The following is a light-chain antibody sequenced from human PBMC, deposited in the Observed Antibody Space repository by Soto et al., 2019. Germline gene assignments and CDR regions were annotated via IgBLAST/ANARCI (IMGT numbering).Light chain of an antibody. Sequence: EIVLTLSPGTLSLSPGERATLSCRASQSISSSYLAWYQQRPGQAPRLLIFGASYRATGIPDRFSGSGSGRDFSLTISRLEPEDFAVYYCQQYSSSPPEFTFGPGTRVDSK. CDR1: QSISSSY. J-gene: IGKJ3*01. V-gene: IGKV3-20*01. CDR2: GAS. CDR3: QQYSSSPPEFT.